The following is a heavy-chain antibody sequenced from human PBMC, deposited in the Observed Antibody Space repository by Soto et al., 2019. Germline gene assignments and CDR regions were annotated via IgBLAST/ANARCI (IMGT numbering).Heavy chain of an antibody. CDR2: VIPILGQA. Sequence: QVQLVQSGAEVKKPGSSVKVSCKASGGIFSSYAISWLRQAPGQGLEWMGAVIPILGQAYYAQDLQDRVSITADESTRTTYKELRSLRSEDTAVYFCARVGGIGAPPGTDYWGQGTLVTVSS. V-gene: IGHV1-69*01. J-gene: IGHJ4*02. D-gene: IGHD6-6*01. CDR3: ARVGGIGAPPGTDY. CDR1: GGIFSSYA.